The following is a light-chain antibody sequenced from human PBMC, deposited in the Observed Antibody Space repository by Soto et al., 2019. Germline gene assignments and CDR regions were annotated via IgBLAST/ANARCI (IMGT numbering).Light chain of an antibody. Sequence: QSALPQPASVSGSPGQSITISCTGTSSDVGGSNSVSWYQQHPGKAPQLMIYEVSNRPSGVSDRFSGSKSGNTASLTISGLQAEDEADYYCISYTSDNTYVFGTGTKLTVL. V-gene: IGLV2-14*01. CDR2: EVS. J-gene: IGLJ1*01. CDR3: ISYTSDNTYV. CDR1: SSDVGGSNS.